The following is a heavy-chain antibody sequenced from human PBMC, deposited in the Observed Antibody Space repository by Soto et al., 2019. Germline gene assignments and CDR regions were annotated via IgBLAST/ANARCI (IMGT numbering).Heavy chain of an antibody. V-gene: IGHV3-66*01. CDR3: AREGLVGATSNFDD. CDR2: IYSDGRT. J-gene: IGHJ4*02. Sequence: GGSLRLSCAASGFTVSSYYMSWFRQAPGKGLEWVSVIYSDGRTYFADSVKGRFTISRDNSKNTLYLQMNSLRAEDTAVYYCAREGLVGATSNFDDWGQGTLFTVSS. D-gene: IGHD1-26*01. CDR1: GFTVSSYY.